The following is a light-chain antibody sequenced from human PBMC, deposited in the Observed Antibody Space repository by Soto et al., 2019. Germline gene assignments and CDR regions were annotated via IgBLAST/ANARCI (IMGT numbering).Light chain of an antibody. CDR2: KAS. J-gene: IGKJ1*01. CDR3: QQYDSYWT. V-gene: IGKV1-5*03. Sequence: DIQMTQSPSTLSASLGDRVTITCRASQSISSWLAWYQQKPGKAPKLLIYKASSLESGVPSRFSGSGSGTEVTLSISSLQPDDFATYYCQQYDSYWTFGQGKKVEIK. CDR1: QSISSW.